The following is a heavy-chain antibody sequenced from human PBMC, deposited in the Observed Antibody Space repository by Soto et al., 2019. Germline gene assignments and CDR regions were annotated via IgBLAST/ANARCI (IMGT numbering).Heavy chain of an antibody. CDR3: ARERAIAIGLYGMDV. CDR1: CGSISSYC. Sequence: SETLCLTCTVSCGSISSYCWSWIRQPRGKGLEWIGCIYYSGSTNYIPSLKSRVTISVDTSNNQFSLTLSSVTAADTAVYYCARERAIAIGLYGMDVWGQGTTVTLS. CDR2: IYYSGST. D-gene: IGHD2-21*01. J-gene: IGHJ6*02. V-gene: IGHV4-59*01.